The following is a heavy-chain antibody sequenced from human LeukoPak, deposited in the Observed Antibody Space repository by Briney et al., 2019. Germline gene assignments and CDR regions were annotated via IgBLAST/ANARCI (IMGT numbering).Heavy chain of an antibody. CDR2: ISFSSRYI. CDR1: GFNFSSFT. V-gene: IGHV3-21*01. J-gene: IGHJ4*02. D-gene: IGHD2/OR15-2a*01. Sequence: GGSLRLSCAAPGFNFSSFTMNWVRQAPGKGLEWVSSISFSSRYIYYADSVKGRFTISRDNAKNSLYLQMNSLRAEDTAVYYCARDNTGDFDFWGQGTLVTVSS. CDR3: ARDNTGDFDF.